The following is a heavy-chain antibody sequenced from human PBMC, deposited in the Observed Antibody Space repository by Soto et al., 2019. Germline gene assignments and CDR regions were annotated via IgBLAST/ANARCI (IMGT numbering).Heavy chain of an antibody. J-gene: IGHJ6*02. CDR2: VIPNFETT. Sequence: QVQLVQSGAEVKKPGSSVKVSCNTSGGTFNSFAISWGRQAPGQGLEWMGGVIPNFETTYYAQKFQGRLTIAADESTATAYMELSSRRSEDTAVYYCARDQGLYVHTGMVIDYYGMDVWGQGTTVTVSS. CDR1: GGTFNSFA. CDR3: ARDQGLYVHTGMVIDYYGMDV. V-gene: IGHV1-69*01. D-gene: IGHD5-18*01.